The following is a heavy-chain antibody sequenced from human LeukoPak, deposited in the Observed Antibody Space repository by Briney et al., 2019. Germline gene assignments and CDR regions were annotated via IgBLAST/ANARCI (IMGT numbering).Heavy chain of an antibody. CDR2: IYPGDSDT. V-gene: IGHV5-51*01. CDR1: GYNFTSYW. Sequence: GESLKISCKGSGYNFTSYWIGWVRQMPGKGLEWMGIIYPGDSDTRYSPSFQGQVTISADKSISTAYLQWSSLKASDTAFYYCARTPSSPTHIYGDYWYFDLWGRGTLVTVSS. D-gene: IGHD4-17*01. CDR3: ARTPSSPTHIYGDYWYFDL. J-gene: IGHJ2*01.